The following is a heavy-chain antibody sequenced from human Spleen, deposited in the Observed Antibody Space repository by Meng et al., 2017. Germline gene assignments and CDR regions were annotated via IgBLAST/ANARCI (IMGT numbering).Heavy chain of an antibody. CDR1: GASFSTYY. V-gene: IGHV4-34*01. CDR3: ARGVAGGLLSLGESRLAFDI. D-gene: IGHD3-16*01. CDR2: INHSGST. Sequence: GSLRLSCAVYGASFSTYYWTWIRQPPGKGLEWIGEINHSGSTNYNSSLKSRVTISVDTSKNQFSLNLSSVTAADTAVYYCARGVAGGLLSLGESRLAFDIWGQRTMVTVSS. J-gene: IGHJ3*02.